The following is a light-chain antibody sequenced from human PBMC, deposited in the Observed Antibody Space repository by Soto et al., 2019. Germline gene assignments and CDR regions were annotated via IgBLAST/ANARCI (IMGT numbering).Light chain of an antibody. V-gene: IGKV3-15*01. CDR1: QSVNSN. Sequence: EIVMTQSPGTLSVSPGERATLSCRASQSVNSNLAWYQQKPGQSPRPLIYDAATRATDIPARFSGSGSGTKFTLTISSLQSEDFAVYYCQQYNDWPRTFGQGTKVEIK. J-gene: IGKJ1*01. CDR2: DAA. CDR3: QQYNDWPRT.